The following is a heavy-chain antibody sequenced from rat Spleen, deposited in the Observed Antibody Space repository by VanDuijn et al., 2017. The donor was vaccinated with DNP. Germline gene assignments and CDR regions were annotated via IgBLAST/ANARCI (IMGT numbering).Heavy chain of an antibody. CDR2: ISYDGTIT. V-gene: IGHV5-22*01. J-gene: IGHJ4*01. CDR3: ARWNSGYYAMDA. CDR1: GFTFSDYY. Sequence: EVQLVESGGGLVQPGRSLKVSCAASGFTFSDYYMAWVRQAPTKGLEWVAYISYDGTITYYGDSVKGRFTISRDNAKSTLYLQMNSLRSEDMATYYSARWNSGYYAMDAWGQGTSVTVSS. D-gene: IGHD4-3*01.